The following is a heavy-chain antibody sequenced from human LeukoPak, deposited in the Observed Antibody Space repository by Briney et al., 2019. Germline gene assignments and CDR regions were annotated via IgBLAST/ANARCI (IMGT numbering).Heavy chain of an antibody. D-gene: IGHD4-23*01. CDR1: DFTFHNYA. V-gene: IGHV3-23*01. CDR2: ISGSGGAT. Sequence: GGSLRLSCVGSDFTFHNYAMSWVRQAPGRGLEWVSSISGSGGATYYADSVKGRFTISRDNSKNTLYLQMNSLRAEDTALYYCAGRSYGGNWGDYWGQGTLVTVSS. J-gene: IGHJ4*02. CDR3: AGRSYGGNWGDY.